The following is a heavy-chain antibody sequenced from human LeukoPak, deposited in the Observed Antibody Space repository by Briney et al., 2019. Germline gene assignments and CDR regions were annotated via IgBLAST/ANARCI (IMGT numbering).Heavy chain of an antibody. CDR2: INPNTGGT. CDR3: ARGIGGYYYYMDV. Sequence: APVKVSCKASGYTFTGYYMHWVRQAPGQGLEWMGWINPNTGGTNYAQKFQGRVTMTRDTSISTAYMELSRLRSDDTAVYYCARGIGGYYYYMDVWGKGTTVTVSS. V-gene: IGHV1-2*02. D-gene: IGHD3-10*01. CDR1: GYTFTGYY. J-gene: IGHJ6*03.